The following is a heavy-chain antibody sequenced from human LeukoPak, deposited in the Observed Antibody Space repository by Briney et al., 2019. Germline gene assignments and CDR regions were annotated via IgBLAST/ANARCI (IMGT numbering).Heavy chain of an antibody. CDR2: ISYDGSNK. Sequence: GGSLRLSCAASGFTFSSYIMNWVRQAPGKGLEWVAVISYDGSNKYYADSVKGRFTISRDNSKNTLYLQMNSLRAEDTAVYYCAKGYYMDVWGKGTTVTVSS. CDR1: GFTFSSYI. V-gene: IGHV3-30*18. CDR3: AKGYYMDV. J-gene: IGHJ6*03.